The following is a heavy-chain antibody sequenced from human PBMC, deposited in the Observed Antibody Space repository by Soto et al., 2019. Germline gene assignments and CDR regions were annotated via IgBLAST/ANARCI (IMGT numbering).Heavy chain of an antibody. V-gene: IGHV3-23*01. Sequence: EVQLLGSGGGLVQPGGSLRLSCAASGFTFSSYAMSWVRQAPGKGLEWVSAISGSGGGTYYADSVKGRFTISRDNSKNTLYLQMNSLRAEDTAVYYCAKYYGDYGRYYYYYGMDVWGQGTTVTVSS. CDR1: GFTFSSYA. D-gene: IGHD4-17*01. CDR2: ISGSGGGT. J-gene: IGHJ6*02. CDR3: AKYYGDYGRYYYYYGMDV.